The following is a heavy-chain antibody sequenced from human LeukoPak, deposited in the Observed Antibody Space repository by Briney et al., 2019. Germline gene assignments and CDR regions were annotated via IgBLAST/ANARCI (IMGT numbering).Heavy chain of an antibody. D-gene: IGHD5-18*01. CDR2: IIPIFGTA. CDR3: ARQASYGYYVDY. Sequence: SVKVSCKASGYTFSSYAISWVRQAPGQGLEWMGGIIPIFGTANYAQKFQGRVTITADESTSTAYMELSSLRSEDTAVYYCARQASYGYYVDYWGQGTLVTVSS. CDR1: GYTFSSYA. J-gene: IGHJ4*02. V-gene: IGHV1-69*13.